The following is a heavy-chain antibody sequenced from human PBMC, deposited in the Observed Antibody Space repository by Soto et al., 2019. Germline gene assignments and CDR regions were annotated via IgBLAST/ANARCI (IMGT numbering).Heavy chain of an antibody. CDR1: GASITGYY. V-gene: IGHV4-59*01. CDR2: IYYSGSI. Sequence: SETLSLTWNVSGASITGYYWSWIRQPPGKGLEWIGYIYYSGSINYNPSLKSRVTILLDTPNNQFSLKLSSATAADTAVYYCARASGPLVFDIWGQGTMVTVSS. D-gene: IGHD6-6*01. CDR3: ARASGPLVFDI. J-gene: IGHJ3*02.